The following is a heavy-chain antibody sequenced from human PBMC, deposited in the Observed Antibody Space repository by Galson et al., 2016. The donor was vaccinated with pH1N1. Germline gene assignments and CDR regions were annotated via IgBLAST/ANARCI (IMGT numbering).Heavy chain of an antibody. J-gene: IGHJ6*02. Sequence: SLRLSCAASGFAFSQYGMHWIRQAPGLGLEWVAFLWLDGSNAFYIDSVKGRFTITRDNSKNILYLQMSSLRDEDTALYYCARDSAHDGKINDGLDVWGQGTRVTVSS. CDR3: ARDSAHDGKINDGLDV. CDR1: GFAFSQYG. V-gene: IGHV3-33*01. CDR2: LWLDGSNA. D-gene: IGHD4-23*01.